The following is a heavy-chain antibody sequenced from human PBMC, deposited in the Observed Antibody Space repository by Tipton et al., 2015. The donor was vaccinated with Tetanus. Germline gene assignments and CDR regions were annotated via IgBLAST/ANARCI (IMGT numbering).Heavy chain of an antibody. CDR2: VHYSGRT. V-gene: IGHV4-61*08. CDR3: ARANSDYDKKGPFDY. Sequence: TLSLTCTVSGDSVRSGDHDWNWIRQPPGKGLEWIGYVHYSGRTNKSPSLKSRVTLSIDKSKNQFSVRLTSVTAADTAVYYCARANSDYDKKGPFDYWGQGARVIVSS. D-gene: IGHD3-16*01. J-gene: IGHJ4*02. CDR1: GDSVRSGDHD.